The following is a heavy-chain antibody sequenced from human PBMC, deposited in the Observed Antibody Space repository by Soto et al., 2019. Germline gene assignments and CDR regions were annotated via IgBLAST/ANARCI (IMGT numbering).Heavy chain of an antibody. CDR2: IWYDGSNQ. V-gene: IGHV3-33*08. Sequence: PGGSLRLSCAGSGFTFSSYGMHWVRQAPGKGLEWVAVIWYDGSNQNYADCVKGRFTITRDSSKNTLYLQMNSLRAEDTAVYYCASSICWGQGTLVTVSS. CDR1: GFTFSSYG. J-gene: IGHJ4*02. CDR3: ASSIC.